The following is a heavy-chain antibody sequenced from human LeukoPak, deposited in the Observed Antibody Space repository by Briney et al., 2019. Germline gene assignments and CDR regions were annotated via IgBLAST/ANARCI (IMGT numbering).Heavy chain of an antibody. CDR1: GGSFSGYY. Sequence: SETLSLTCAVYGGSFSGYYWSWIRQPPGKGLEWIGEINHSGSTNYNPSLKSRVTISVDTSKNQFSLKLSSVTAADTAVYYCARGLPAQLYYYMDVWGKGTTVTVSS. D-gene: IGHD2-2*01. CDR3: ARGLPAQLYYYMDV. J-gene: IGHJ6*03. CDR2: INHSGST. V-gene: IGHV4-34*01.